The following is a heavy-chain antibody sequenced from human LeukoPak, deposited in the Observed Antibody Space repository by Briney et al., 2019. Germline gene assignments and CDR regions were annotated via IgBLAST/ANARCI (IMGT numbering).Heavy chain of an antibody. J-gene: IGHJ5*02. Sequence: GRSLRLSCAASGFTFSGYGMHCVRQAPGKGLEWVAVIWDDGSNKYYADSVKGRFTISRDNSKNTLYLQMNSLRAEDTAVYYCARDDVPHSSSFYNWFDPWGQGTLVTVSS. CDR2: IWDDGSNK. V-gene: IGHV3-30*19. CDR1: GFTFSGYG. D-gene: IGHD6-13*01. CDR3: ARDDVPHSSSFYNWFDP.